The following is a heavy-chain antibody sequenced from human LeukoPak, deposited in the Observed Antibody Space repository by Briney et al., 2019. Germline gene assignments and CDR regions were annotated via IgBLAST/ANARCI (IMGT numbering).Heavy chain of an antibody. CDR1: GYTFTNYG. J-gene: IGHJ4*02. D-gene: IGHD5-24*01. CDR2: ISSYNGNT. V-gene: IGHV1-18*01. Sequence: ASVKVSCKASGYTFTNYGISWVRQAPGQGLEWMGWISSYNGNTHYAQKLQGRVTMTTDTSTSTAYMELRSLRSDDTAVYYCARERPQDGYAADYWGQGTLVTVSS. CDR3: ARERPQDGYAADY.